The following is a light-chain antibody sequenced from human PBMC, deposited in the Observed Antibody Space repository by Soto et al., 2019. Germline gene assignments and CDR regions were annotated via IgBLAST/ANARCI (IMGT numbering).Light chain of an antibody. J-gene: IGLJ6*01. CDR2: SNN. Sequence: QSVLTQPPSASGTPGQRVTISCSGSKSNIGSYSVNWYQQFPGAAPKLLIFSNNQRPSGVPDRFSGSKSGTSAYLAISGLQSEHEADYYCASWDDSLNGWVFGGGTKVTVL. CDR1: KSNIGSYS. CDR3: ASWDDSLNGWV. V-gene: IGLV1-44*01.